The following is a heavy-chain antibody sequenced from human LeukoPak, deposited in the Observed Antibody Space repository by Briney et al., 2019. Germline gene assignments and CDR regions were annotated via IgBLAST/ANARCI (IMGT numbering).Heavy chain of an antibody. J-gene: IGHJ6*02. V-gene: IGHV3-21*01. Sequence: TGGSLRLSCAASGFTFSSYTMNWVRQAPGKGLEWVSSIRSSGNYIFYADSVRGRFTISRDNAKNSLDLQMSSLRAEDTAAYYCARDKARKFLYNYYGMDVWGQGTTVTVSS. CDR2: IRSSGNYI. CDR3: ARDKARKFLYNYYGMDV. D-gene: IGHD6-6*01. CDR1: GFTFSSYT.